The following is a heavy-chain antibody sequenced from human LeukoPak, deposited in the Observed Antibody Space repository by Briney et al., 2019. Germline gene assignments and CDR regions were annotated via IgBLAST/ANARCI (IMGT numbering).Heavy chain of an antibody. J-gene: IGHJ3*02. CDR3: AREMGGYCTNGVCYRGDAFDI. CDR1: GFTVSGDY. V-gene: IGHV3-53*01. Sequence: PGGSLRLSCAVSGFTVSGDYMSWVRQAPGKGLEWVSVIYSGGSTYYADSVKGRFTISRDNAKNSLYLQMNSLRAEDTALYYCAREMGGYCTNGVCYRGDAFDIWGQGTMVTVSS. CDR2: IYSGGST. D-gene: IGHD2-8*01.